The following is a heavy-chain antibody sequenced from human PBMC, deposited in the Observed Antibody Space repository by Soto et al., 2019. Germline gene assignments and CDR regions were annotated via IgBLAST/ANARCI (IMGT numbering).Heavy chain of an antibody. Sequence: EVQLSQSGGGLVQPGGSLRLSCAASGFSFSGYAVTWVRQAPGKGLEWVSAISGGGGSTYYADSVKGRFTVPRDNSKNTLHLQMNSLRAEDTAVYYCAKTESFNGYYNAFDYWGRGTQVTVSS. V-gene: IGHV3-23*01. CDR2: ISGGGGST. D-gene: IGHD3-9*01. J-gene: IGHJ4*02. CDR3: AKTESFNGYYNAFDY. CDR1: GFSFSGYA.